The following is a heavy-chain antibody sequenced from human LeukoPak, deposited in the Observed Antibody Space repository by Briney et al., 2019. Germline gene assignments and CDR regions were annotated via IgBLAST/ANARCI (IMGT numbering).Heavy chain of an antibody. D-gene: IGHD6-13*01. Sequence: GGSLRLSCAASRFTFINYGMHWVRQAPGKGLDWVAVIWYDGSYKYYADSVKGRFTISRDNSKHTLYLKMNSLRAEDTAIYYCAKVVQYTASTGTGLDYWGQGTLVTVSS. J-gene: IGHJ4*02. V-gene: IGHV3-33*06. CDR1: RFTFINYG. CDR3: AKVVQYTASTGTGLDY. CDR2: IWYDGSYK.